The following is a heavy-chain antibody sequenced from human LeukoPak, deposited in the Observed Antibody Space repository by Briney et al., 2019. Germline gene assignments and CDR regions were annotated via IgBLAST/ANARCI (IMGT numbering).Heavy chain of an antibody. CDR1: GFTFSSYA. CDR3: ARGHGGYDGHDY. J-gene: IGHJ4*02. V-gene: IGHV3-30-3*01. CDR2: ISYDGSNK. Sequence: PGGSLRLSCAASGFTFSSYAMHWVRQAPGKGLEWVAVISYDGSNKYYADSVKGRFTISRDNSKNTLYLQMNSLRAEDTAVYYCARGHGGYDGHDYWGQGTLVTVSS. D-gene: IGHD5-12*01.